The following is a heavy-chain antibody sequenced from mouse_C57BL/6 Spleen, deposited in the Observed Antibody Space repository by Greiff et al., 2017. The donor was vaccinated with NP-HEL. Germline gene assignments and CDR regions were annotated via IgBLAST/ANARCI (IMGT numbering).Heavy chain of an antibody. D-gene: IGHD2-5*01. CDR1: GYTFTSYW. V-gene: IGHV1-59*01. CDR2: IDPSDSYT. J-gene: IGHJ4*01. Sequence: QVHVKQPGAELVRPGTSVKLSCKASGYTFTSYWMHWVKQRPGQGLEWIGVIDPSDSYTNYNQKFKGKATLTVDTSSSTAYMQLSSLTSEDSAVYYCARSYSNYGGAMDYWGQGTSVTVSS. CDR3: ARSYSNYGGAMDY.